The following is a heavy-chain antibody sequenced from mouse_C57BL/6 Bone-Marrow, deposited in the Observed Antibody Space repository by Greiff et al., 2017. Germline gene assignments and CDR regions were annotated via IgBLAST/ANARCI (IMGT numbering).Heavy chain of an antibody. D-gene: IGHD2-1*01. CDR2: IYPRSGNT. V-gene: IGHV1-81*01. J-gene: IGHJ2*01. CDR3: ARRVYYGNHGGVFDY. CDR1: GYTFTSYG. Sequence: QLKQSGAELARPGASVKLSCKASGYTFTSYGISWVKQRTGQGLEWIGEIYPRSGNTYYNEKFKGKATLTADKSSSTAYMELRSLTSEDSAVYFCARRVYYGNHGGVFDYWGQGTTLTVSS.